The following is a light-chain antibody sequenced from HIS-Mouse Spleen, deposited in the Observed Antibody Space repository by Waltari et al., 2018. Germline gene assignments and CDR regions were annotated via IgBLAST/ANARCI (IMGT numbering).Light chain of an antibody. V-gene: IGLV3-19*01. Sequence: SSELTQDPAVSVALGQTVRITRQGYSLRSYYASWYQQKPGQAPVLVIHGKNNRPSGIPDRFSGSSSGNTASLTITGAQAEDEADYYCNSWDSSGNHVVFGGGTKLTVL. CDR1: SLRSYY. CDR3: NSWDSSGNHVV. CDR2: GKN. J-gene: IGLJ2*01.